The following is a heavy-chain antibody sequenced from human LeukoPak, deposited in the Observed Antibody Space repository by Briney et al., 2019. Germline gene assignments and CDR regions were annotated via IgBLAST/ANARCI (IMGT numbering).Heavy chain of an antibody. V-gene: IGHV4-31*03. CDR2: IYYGGST. CDR1: GGSILSTSFS. Sequence: SETLSLTFTVSGGSILSTSFSWGWIRQSPGKGLEWIGYIYYGGSTYYNPSLKSRVTISVDTSKNQFSLKLSSVTAADTAVYYCASEKYDDYSLDYWGQGTLVTVSS. J-gene: IGHJ4*02. D-gene: IGHD4-17*01. CDR3: ASEKYDDYSLDY.